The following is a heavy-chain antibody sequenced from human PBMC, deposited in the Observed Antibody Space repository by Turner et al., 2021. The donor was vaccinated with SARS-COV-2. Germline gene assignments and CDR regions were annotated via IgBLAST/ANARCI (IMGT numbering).Heavy chain of an antibody. D-gene: IGHD5-12*01. V-gene: IGHV1-2*02. J-gene: IGHJ4*02. CDR3: ARSVSWLQSLTVDY. Sequence: QVQPVPSGAEVKKPGVSWKVSCKASGYIFAGYYIPWVRQAPGHGLKLMGWINTDSGGTNYAQRFQGRVTMTGDTSISTAYMELSTLRSDDTAVYYCARSVSWLQSLTVDYWGQGTLVTVSS. CDR1: GYIFAGYY. CDR2: INTDSGGT.